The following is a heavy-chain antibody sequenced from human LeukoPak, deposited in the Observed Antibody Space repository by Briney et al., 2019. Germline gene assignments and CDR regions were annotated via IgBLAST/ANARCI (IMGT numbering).Heavy chain of an antibody. CDR1: GYTFTGHY. J-gene: IGHJ5*02. CDR3: AREDTAMVMVWFDP. Sequence: ASVKVSCKASGYTFTGHYMHWVRQAPGQGLEWMGWINPNSGGTNYAQKFQGRVTMTRDTSISTAYMELSRLRSDDTAVYYCAREDTAMVMVWFDPWGQGTLVTVSS. CDR2: INPNSGGT. D-gene: IGHD5-18*01. V-gene: IGHV1-2*02.